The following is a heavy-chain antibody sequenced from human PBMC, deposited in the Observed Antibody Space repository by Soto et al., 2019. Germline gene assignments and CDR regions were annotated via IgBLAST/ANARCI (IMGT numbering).Heavy chain of an antibody. D-gene: IGHD3-16*01. CDR2: FSWDGSST. CDR1: GFTFGDYS. V-gene: IGHV3-43*01. CDR3: AKAVGGYYYGMDV. Sequence: EVHLVESGGVVVQPGGSLRLSCAASGFTFGDYSMQWVRQAPGKGLEWVSLFSWDGSSTYYGDSVRGRFTISRDNSKNSLYLQMHSLRPEDTAVYYCAKAVGGYYYGMDVWGQGTTVSVSS. J-gene: IGHJ6*02.